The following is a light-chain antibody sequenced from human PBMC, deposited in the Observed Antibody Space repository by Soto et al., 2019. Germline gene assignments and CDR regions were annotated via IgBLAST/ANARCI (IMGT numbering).Light chain of an antibody. Sequence: DIQMTQSPSTLSASVGDRVTISCRARERISRKVAWYQQKPGKAPKLLIYDVSSLESGVTSRFSGSGSGTEFTFTISSLQPDDFATYYCQQYSSSSITFGQGTRLEIK. V-gene: IGKV1-5*01. J-gene: IGKJ5*01. CDR2: DVS. CDR1: ERISRK. CDR3: QQYSSSSIT.